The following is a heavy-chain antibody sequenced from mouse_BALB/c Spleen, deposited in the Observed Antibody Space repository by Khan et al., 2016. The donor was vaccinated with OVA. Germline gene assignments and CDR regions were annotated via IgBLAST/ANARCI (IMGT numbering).Heavy chain of an antibody. D-gene: IGHD1-1*01. CDR2: INPATDYT. CDR1: GYTFTSYW. J-gene: IGHJ3*01. V-gene: IGHV1-7*01. Sequence: QVQLQQSGSELAKPGASVKMSCKASGYTFTSYWMHWVKQRPGQGLEWIGYINPATDYTEYNQKFKNKATLTADKSSSTAYMQLNSLTSEDSAVYYCVNHGISSAWFTYWGQGTPVTVSA. CDR3: VNHGISSAWFTY.